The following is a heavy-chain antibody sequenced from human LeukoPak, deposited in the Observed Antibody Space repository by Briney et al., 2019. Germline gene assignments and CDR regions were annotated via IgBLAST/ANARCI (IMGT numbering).Heavy chain of an antibody. CDR2: INPNSGGT. CDR3: ARDRTPAGGSDY. J-gene: IGHJ4*02. CDR1: GYTFTVYY. V-gene: IGHV1-2*02. Sequence: ASVTVSFTASGYTFTVYYMHWVRQAPRQGLEWMGWINPNSGGTNYAQKFQGRVTMTRDTSISTAYMELSRLRSDDTAVYYCARDRTPAGGSDYWGQGSLVTVSS. D-gene: IGHD2-2*01.